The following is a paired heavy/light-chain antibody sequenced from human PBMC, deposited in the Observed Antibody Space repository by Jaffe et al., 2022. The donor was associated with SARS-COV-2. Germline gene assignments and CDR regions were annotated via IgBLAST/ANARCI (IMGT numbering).Light chain of an antibody. CDR1: SSDVGNYNL. CDR2: EGS. Sequence: QSALTQPASVSGSPGQSITISCTGTSSDVGNYNLVSWYQHHPGKAPKLMVYEGSKRPSGVSNRFSGSKSGNTASLTISGLQAEDEADYYCCSYAGSSAYVFGTGTKVTVL. J-gene: IGLJ1*01. CDR3: CSYAGSSAYV. V-gene: IGLV2-23*01.
Heavy chain of an antibody. Sequence: QVQLQESGPGLVKPSETLSLTCTVSGGSVSSGSYYWSWMRQPPGKGLEWIGYVYYSGSSYYDPSLKSRVTISVDTSKNQFSLKLSSVTAADTAVYYCARFLTATAGFDPWGQGTLVTVSS. CDR1: GGSVSSGSYY. J-gene: IGHJ5*02. V-gene: IGHV4-61*01. D-gene: IGHD1-20*01. CDR2: VYYSGSS. CDR3: ARFLTATAGFDP.